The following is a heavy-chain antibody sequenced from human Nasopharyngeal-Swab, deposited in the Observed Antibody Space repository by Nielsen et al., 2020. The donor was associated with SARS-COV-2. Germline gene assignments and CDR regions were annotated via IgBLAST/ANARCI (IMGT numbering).Heavy chain of an antibody. CDR2: FDPEDGET. CDR3: ATAPSIFGVVTPSAGGYYYYYGMEV. CDR1: GYTLTELS. D-gene: IGHD3-3*01. J-gene: IGHJ6*02. Sequence: ASVKVSCKDSGYTLTELSMHWVRQAPGKGLEWMGGFDPEDGETNYAQKFQGRVTMTEDTSTDTAYMEMSSLRSEETAVYYCATAPSIFGVVTPSAGGYYYYYGMEVWGQGTTVTVSS. V-gene: IGHV1-24*01.